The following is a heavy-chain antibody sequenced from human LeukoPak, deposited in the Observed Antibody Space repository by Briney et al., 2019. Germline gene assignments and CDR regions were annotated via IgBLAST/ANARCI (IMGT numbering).Heavy chain of an antibody. CDR3: AKDRGGYSGYDFDY. Sequence: PGGSLRLSCAASGFTFSSYAMSWVRQAPGKGLEWVSAISGSGGSTYYADSVKGRFTISRDNSKNTLYLQTNSLRAEDTGVYYCAKDRGGYSGYDFDYWGQGTLVTVSS. D-gene: IGHD5-12*01. J-gene: IGHJ4*02. V-gene: IGHV3-23*01. CDR1: GFTFSSYA. CDR2: ISGSGGST.